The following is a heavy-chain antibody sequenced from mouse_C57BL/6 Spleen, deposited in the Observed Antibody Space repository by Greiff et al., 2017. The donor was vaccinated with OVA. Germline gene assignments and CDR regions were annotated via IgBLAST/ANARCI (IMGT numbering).Heavy chain of an antibody. J-gene: IGHJ4*01. CDR1: GYTFTDYN. Sequence: EVQLQQSGPELVKPGASVKIPCKASGYTFTDYNMDWVKQSHGKSLEWIGDINPNNGGTIYNQKFKGKATLTVDKSSSTAYMELRSLTSEDTAVYYCARFPHYYGSSPYAMDYWGQGTSVTVSS. CDR2: INPNNGGT. CDR3: ARFPHYYGSSPYAMDY. D-gene: IGHD1-1*01. V-gene: IGHV1-18*01.